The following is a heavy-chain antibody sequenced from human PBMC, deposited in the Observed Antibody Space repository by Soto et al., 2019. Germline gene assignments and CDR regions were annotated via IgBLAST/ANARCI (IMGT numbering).Heavy chain of an antibody. CDR3: ARERPSAARPPLGRPNDY. D-gene: IGHD6-6*01. J-gene: IGHJ4*02. CDR1: GFTFSSYS. Sequence: GGSLRLSCAASGFTFSSYSMNWVRQAPGKGLEWVSSISSSSSYIYYADSVKGRFTISRDNAKNSLYLQMNSLRAEDTAVYYCARERPSAARPPLGRPNDYWGQGTLVTVSS. CDR2: ISSSSSYI. V-gene: IGHV3-21*01.